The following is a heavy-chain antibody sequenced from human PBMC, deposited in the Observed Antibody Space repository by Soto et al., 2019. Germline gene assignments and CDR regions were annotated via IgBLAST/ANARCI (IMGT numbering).Heavy chain of an antibody. J-gene: IGHJ6*03. D-gene: IGHD3-16*01. V-gene: IGHV3-33*01. CDR1: GFTFSSYG. CDR2: IWYDGSNK. Sequence: QVQLAESGGGVVQPGRSLRLSCAASGFTFSSYGMHWVRQAPGKGLEWVAVIWYDGSNKYYADSVKGRFTIFRDNSKNTLYLQMNSLRAEDTAVYYCARGGEXYYYYYMDVWGKGTTVTVSS. CDR3: ARGGEXYYYYYMDV.